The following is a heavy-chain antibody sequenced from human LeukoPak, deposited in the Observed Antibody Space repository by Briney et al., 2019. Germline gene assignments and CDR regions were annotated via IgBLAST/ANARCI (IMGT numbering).Heavy chain of an antibody. CDR3: ARLVRYSGYDGFDY. J-gene: IGHJ4*02. CDR2: INHSGST. Sequence: SETLSLTCAVYGGSFSGYYWSWIRQPPGKGLEWIGEINHSGSTNYNPSLKSRVTISVDTSKNQFSLKLSSVTAADTAVYYCARLVRYSGYDGFDYWGQGTLVTVSS. V-gene: IGHV4-34*01. CDR1: GGSFSGYY. D-gene: IGHD5-12*01.